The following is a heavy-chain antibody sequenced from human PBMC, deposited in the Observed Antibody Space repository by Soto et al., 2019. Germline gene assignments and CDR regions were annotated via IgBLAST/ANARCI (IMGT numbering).Heavy chain of an antibody. Sequence: QGQLVQSGAEVKKPGSSVTVSCKTSGGTFSSYAISWVLQATGQGLKWMGGIIPTFGTANYTKKIQGRVTITADESTSTAYMELSSLRSEDTAVYYCARGTRADYYYYGMDVWGQGTTVTVSS. V-gene: IGHV1-69*01. J-gene: IGHJ6*02. CDR1: GGTFSSYA. CDR3: ARGTRADYYYYGMDV. CDR2: IIPTFGTA. D-gene: IGHD3-10*01.